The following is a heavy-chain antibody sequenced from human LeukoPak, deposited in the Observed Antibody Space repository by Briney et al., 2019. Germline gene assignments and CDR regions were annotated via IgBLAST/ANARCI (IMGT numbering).Heavy chain of an antibody. J-gene: IGHJ4*02. CDR2: IRYDGSNK. D-gene: IGHD3-16*01. Sequence: GGSLRLSCAASGFTFSSYGRHWVRQAPGKGLEWVAFIRYDGSNKYYADSVKGRLTISRDNSKNTLYLQMNRLSAEDPAVYYCAQDGGLFDYWGQGTLVTVSS. CDR1: GFTFSSYG. V-gene: IGHV3-30*02. CDR3: AQDGGLFDY.